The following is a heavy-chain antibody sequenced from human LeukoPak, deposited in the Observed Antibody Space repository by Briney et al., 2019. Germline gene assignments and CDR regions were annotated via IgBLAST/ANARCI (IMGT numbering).Heavy chain of an antibody. CDR2: INTDGSRT. CDR3: ARWYVAFDI. CDR1: GFTFSNYW. D-gene: IGHD2-15*01. Sequence: PGGSLRHSCAASGFTFSNYWMHWVRQAPGKGLVWVSRINTDGSRTNYADSVKGRFTISRDNAKNTLYLQMNSLRAEDTAVYYCARWYVAFDIWGQGTMVTVSS. J-gene: IGHJ3*02. V-gene: IGHV3-74*01.